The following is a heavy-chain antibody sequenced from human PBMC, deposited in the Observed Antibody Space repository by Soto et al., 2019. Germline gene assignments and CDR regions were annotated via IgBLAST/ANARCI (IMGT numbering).Heavy chain of an antibody. D-gene: IGHD4-17*01. V-gene: IGHV4-34*01. CDR2: INHSGIT. CDR1: GGSFSGYD. CDR3: ARGYGDFDY. Sequence: PSETLSLTCAVDGGSFSGYDCSWIRQPPGKGLEWIGEINHSGITNYNPSLKSRVTISVDTSKNQSSLKLSSVTAADTAVYYCARGYGDFDYWGQGTLVHVSS. J-gene: IGHJ4*02.